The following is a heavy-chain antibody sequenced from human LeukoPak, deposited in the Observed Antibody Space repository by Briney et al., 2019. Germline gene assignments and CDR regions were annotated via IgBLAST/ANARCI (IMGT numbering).Heavy chain of an antibody. CDR2: FDPEDGET. CDR1: GYTLTELS. D-gene: IGHD3-22*01. V-gene: IGHV1-24*01. J-gene: IGHJ4*02. Sequence: ASVTVSFTVSGYTLTELSMHWVRQAPGKGLEWMGGFDPEDGETIYAQKFQGRVTMTEDTSTDTAYMELSSLRFEDTAVYYCARTRWYYHDSNGYMTYFDYWGQGTLVTVSS. CDR3: ARTRWYYHDSNGYMTYFDY.